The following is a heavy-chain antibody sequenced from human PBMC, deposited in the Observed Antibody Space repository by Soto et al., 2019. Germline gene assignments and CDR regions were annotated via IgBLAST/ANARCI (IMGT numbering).Heavy chain of an antibody. CDR2: IIPILGIA. CDR3: ARDATSGIAAASGHFDY. Sequence: QVQLVQSGAEVKKPGSSVKVSCKASGGTFSSYTISWVRQAPGQGLEWMGRIIPILGIANYAQKFEGRVTITADKSTSTAYMELSSLRSEDTAVYYCARDATSGIAAASGHFDYWGQGTLVTVSS. CDR1: GGTFSSYT. J-gene: IGHJ4*02. V-gene: IGHV1-69*08. D-gene: IGHD6-13*01.